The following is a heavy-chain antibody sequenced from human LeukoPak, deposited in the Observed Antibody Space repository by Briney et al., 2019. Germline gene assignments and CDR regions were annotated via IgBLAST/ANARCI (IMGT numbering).Heavy chain of an antibody. CDR1: GGTFSSYA. Sequence: SVKVSCKASGGTFSSYAISWVRQAPGQGLEWMGGIIPIFGTANYAQKFQDRVTITADESTSTAYMELSSLRSEDTAVYYCARHMVRGVIEMVFDYWGQGTLVTVSS. J-gene: IGHJ4*02. V-gene: IGHV1-69*13. D-gene: IGHD3-10*01. CDR3: ARHMVRGVIEMVFDY. CDR2: IIPIFGTA.